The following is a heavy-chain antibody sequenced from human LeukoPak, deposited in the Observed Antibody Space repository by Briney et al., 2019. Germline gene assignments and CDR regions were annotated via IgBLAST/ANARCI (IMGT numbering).Heavy chain of an antibody. D-gene: IGHD3-10*01. J-gene: IGHJ5*02. CDR2: LFTGGAGA. V-gene: IGHV3-23*03. Sequence: GGSLRLFCTASGFTFNNYLMSWVRQAPGKGPEWVSVLFTGGAGALYADSVRGRFTISGDTSKTTLYLQMNGLRAEDTAVYYCAKECDYSPGHKFDLWGRGTLVTVSS. CDR3: AKECDYSPGHKFDL. CDR1: GFTFNNYL.